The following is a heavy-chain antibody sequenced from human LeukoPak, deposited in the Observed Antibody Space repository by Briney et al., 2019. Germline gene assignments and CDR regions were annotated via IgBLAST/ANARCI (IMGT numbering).Heavy chain of an antibody. D-gene: IGHD6-13*01. Sequence: GGSLRLSCAASGFTFSSYSMNWVRQAPGKGLEWVSSISSSSSYIYYADSVKGRFTISRDNARNSLYLQMNSLRAEDTAVYYCASRWQQLAPRHWGQGTLVTVSS. J-gene: IGHJ4*02. V-gene: IGHV3-21*01. CDR3: ASRWQQLAPRH. CDR2: ISSSSSYI. CDR1: GFTFSSYS.